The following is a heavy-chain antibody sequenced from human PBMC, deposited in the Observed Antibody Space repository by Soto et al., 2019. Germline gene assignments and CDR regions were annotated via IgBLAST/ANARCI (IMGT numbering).Heavy chain of an antibody. Sequence: GGSLRLSCAASGFTFSSYAMSWVRQAPEKGLEWVSAISGSGGSTYYADSVKGRFTISRDNSKNTLYLQMNSLRAEDTAVYYCAKVASSGYYGPLDYWGQGTLVTVSS. CDR1: GFTFSSYA. CDR3: AKVASSGYYGPLDY. J-gene: IGHJ4*02. D-gene: IGHD3-22*01. CDR2: ISGSGGST. V-gene: IGHV3-23*01.